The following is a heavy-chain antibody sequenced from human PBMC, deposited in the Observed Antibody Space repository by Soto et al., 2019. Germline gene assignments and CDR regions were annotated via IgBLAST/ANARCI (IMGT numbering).Heavy chain of an antibody. CDR2: ISWNSGGI. CDR1: GFTFDDYA. CDR3: TKSLGPQLDNNGFDP. D-gene: IGHD6-13*01. Sequence: EVQLVESGGGLVQPGRSLRLSCAASGFTFDDYAMHWVRQAPGKGLEWVSGISWNSGGIAYVDSVKGRFTISRDNAKKSLHLEMNRLRSDDTALYYCTKSLGPQLDNNGFDPWGQGTLVTVSS. V-gene: IGHV3-9*01. J-gene: IGHJ5*02.